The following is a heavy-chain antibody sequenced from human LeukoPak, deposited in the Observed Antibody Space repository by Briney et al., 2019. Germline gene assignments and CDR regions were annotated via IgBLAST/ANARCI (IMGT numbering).Heavy chain of an antibody. Sequence: GGSLRLSCAASGFTLSDHYIDWVRQAPGKGLEWVSSISSSSSYIYYADSVKGRFTISRDNAKNSLYLQMNSLRAEDTAVYYCARLEYDSSGYSDYWGQGTLVTVSS. CDR1: GFTLSDHY. V-gene: IGHV3-21*01. J-gene: IGHJ4*02. CDR3: ARLEYDSSGYSDY. D-gene: IGHD3-22*01. CDR2: ISSSSSYI.